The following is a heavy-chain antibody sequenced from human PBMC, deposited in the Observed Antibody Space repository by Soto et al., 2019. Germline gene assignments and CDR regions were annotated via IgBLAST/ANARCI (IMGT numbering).Heavy chain of an antibody. CDR3: VKGATSHIYGMDA. CDR2: IGGTGQYT. Sequence: PGGSLRLSCAASGFTFSNYAMNWVRQAPGKGLEWVSIIGGTGQYTFYADSVKGRFTFSRDNSKNTLYLQMDSLRAEDTAIYFCVKGATSHIYGMDAWGQGTTVTVSS. J-gene: IGHJ6*02. D-gene: IGHD2-2*01. V-gene: IGHV3-23*01. CDR1: GFTFSNYA.